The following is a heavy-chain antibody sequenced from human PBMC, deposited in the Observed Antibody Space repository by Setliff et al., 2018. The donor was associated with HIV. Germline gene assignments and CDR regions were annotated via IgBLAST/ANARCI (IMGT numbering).Heavy chain of an antibody. CDR3: ARGSYYYYNMDV. CDR1: GGSMSSHY. CDR2: MYHTGMS. Sequence: SETLSLTCSVSGGSMSSHYWTWVRQPAGKGLEWIGRMYHTGMSNYNPSLKSRVTMSVSPSKNQFSLKLTSVTAADTAVYYCARGSYYYYNMDVWGKGTTVTVS. V-gene: IGHV4-4*07. J-gene: IGHJ6*03.